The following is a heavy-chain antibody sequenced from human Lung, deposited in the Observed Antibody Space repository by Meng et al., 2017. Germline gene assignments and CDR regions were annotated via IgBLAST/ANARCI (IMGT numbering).Heavy chain of an antibody. CDR1: GGSFSDYY. V-gene: IGHV4-34*01. CDR3: ARGPTTMAHDFDY. D-gene: IGHD4-11*01. Sequence: VQLQQLGAGFLKPSETLSLTCVVSGGSFSDYYWSWIRQPPGKGLEWIGEINHSGSTNYNPSLESRAAISVDTSQNNLSLKLSSVTAADSAVYYCARGPTTMAHDFDYWGQGTLVTVSS. J-gene: IGHJ4*02. CDR2: INHSGST.